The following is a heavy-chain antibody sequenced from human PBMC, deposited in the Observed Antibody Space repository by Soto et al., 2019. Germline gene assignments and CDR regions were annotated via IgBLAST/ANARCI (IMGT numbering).Heavy chain of an antibody. D-gene: IGHD6-13*01. V-gene: IGHV3-48*01. CDR2: ISSSTFSI. Sequence: EVQLVESGGGLVQPGGSLRLSCAASGFTFTNYDMNWVRQAPGKGLEWVSYISSSTFSIYYADSVRGRFTISRDNAKNSLYLQMNSLRAEDTAVYYCARDVGGGSWDFWGQGTLVTVSS. CDR3: ARDVGGGSWDF. J-gene: IGHJ4*02. CDR1: GFTFTNYD.